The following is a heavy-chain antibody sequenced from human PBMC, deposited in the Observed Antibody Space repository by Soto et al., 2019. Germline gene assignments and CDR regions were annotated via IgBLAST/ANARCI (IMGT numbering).Heavy chain of an antibody. CDR1: GYIFTSYY. CDR2: INPSGGST. J-gene: IGHJ6*02. CDR3: ARARYPRAPRRGRSAPYGMDV. V-gene: IGHV1-46*01. Sequence: QVQLVQSGAEVKKPGASVKVSCKASGYIFTSYYIHWVRQAPGQGLEWMGIINPSGGSTAFAQKFKGKATMIRGTSTSTVYMEMSSLRSEDTAVYYCARARYPRAPRRGRSAPYGMDVWGQGTTVTVSS. D-gene: IGHD1-26*01.